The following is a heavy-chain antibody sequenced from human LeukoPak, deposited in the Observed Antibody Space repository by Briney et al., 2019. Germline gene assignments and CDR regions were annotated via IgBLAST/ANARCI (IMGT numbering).Heavy chain of an antibody. J-gene: IGHJ4*02. Sequence: GGSLRLSCAVTGFTVGSNYMSWVRQAPGKGLEWISVIYSGGNTYYADSVKGRLTISRDNSKNMVYLQIYSLRAEDTAVYYCARAKEWFRKIFDDWGQGALVTVSS. CDR1: GFTVGSNY. CDR3: ARAKEWFRKIFDD. CDR2: IYSGGNT. D-gene: IGHD3-3*01. V-gene: IGHV3-53*01.